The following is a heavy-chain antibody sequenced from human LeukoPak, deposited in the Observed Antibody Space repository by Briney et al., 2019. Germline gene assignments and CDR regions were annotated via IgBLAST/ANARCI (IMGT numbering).Heavy chain of an antibody. D-gene: IGHD3-16*01. J-gene: IGHJ4*02. CDR3: ASAESHDYGET. CDR2: IKPKSGGT. V-gene: IGHV1-2*02. CDR1: GHTLTGYY. Sequence: ASVKVSCKASGHTLTGYYLHWVRQAPGQGLEWMGWIKPKSGGTQFAQKFQGRVTMDRDTSLSAVYMELSGLRSGDTAIYYCASAESHDYGETWGQGTLVTVSS.